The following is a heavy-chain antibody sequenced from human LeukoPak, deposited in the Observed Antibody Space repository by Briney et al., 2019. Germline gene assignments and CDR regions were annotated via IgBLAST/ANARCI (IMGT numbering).Heavy chain of an antibody. D-gene: IGHD3-10*01. Sequence: PGGSLRLSCAASGFIFSSYSMNWVRQAPGKGLEWVSSISSSSSYIYYADSVKGRFTISRDNAKNSLCLQMNSLRAEDTAVYYCARAPYFSGIKEFDYWGQGTLVTVSS. CDR2: ISSSSSYI. CDR3: ARAPYFSGIKEFDY. V-gene: IGHV3-21*01. CDR1: GFIFSSYS. J-gene: IGHJ4*02.